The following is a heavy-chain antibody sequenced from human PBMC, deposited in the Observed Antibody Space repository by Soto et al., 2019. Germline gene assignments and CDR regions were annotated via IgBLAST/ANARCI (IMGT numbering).Heavy chain of an antibody. CDR1: GFTLGRYW. D-gene: IGHD4-17*01. CDR2: IKQDGSEK. V-gene: IGHV3-7*05. CDR3: ARANYGDFLGYYYYGMDV. Sequence: PGWSLRLSCSAAGFTLGRYWMSWVRQAPGKGLEWVANIKQDGSEKYYVDSVKGRFIISRDNAKNSLYLQMNSLRAEDTAVYYCARANYGDFLGYYYYGMDVWGQGTTVTVSS. J-gene: IGHJ6*02.